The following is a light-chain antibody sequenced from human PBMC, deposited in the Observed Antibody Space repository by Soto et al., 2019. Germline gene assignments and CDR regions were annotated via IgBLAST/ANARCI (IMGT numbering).Light chain of an antibody. V-gene: IGLV2-14*01. CDR3: SSYTSSSTPV. CDR1: SSDVGGYNY. Sequence: QSVLTQPASVSGSPGQSITISCTGTSSDVGGYNYVSWYQQHPGKAPKLMIYDVSNPPSGVSNSFSGSKSGNTASLTISGLQAEDEADYYCSSYTSSSTPVFGGGTKLTVL. CDR2: DVS. J-gene: IGLJ2*01.